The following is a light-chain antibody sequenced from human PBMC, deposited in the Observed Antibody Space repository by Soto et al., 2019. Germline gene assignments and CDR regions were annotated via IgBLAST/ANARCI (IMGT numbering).Light chain of an antibody. CDR3: QQYNNWPPKYT. CDR2: GAS. Sequence: EIVMTQSPVTLSVSPGERATLSCRASQSVSSKLAWYQQKPGQAPRLLLYGASTRATGIPARFSGSGSGTEFTLTISSLQSEDFAVYYCQQYNNWPPKYTVGQGTKLEIK. J-gene: IGKJ2*01. V-gene: IGKV3-15*01. CDR1: QSVSSK.